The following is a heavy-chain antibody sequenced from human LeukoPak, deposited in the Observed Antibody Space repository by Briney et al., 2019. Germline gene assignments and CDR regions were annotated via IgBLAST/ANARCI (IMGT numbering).Heavy chain of an antibody. V-gene: IGHV4-30-2*01. CDR3: ARERSTYAGAPENWFDP. CDR1: GGSISSDGYS. D-gene: IGHD2-2*01. J-gene: IGHJ5*02. CDR2: IYYSGST. Sequence: SETLSLTCAVSGGSISSDGYSWSWIRQPPGKGLEWIGYIYYSGSTYYNPSLKSRVTISVNRPKTQFSLKLSSVTAADTAVYYCARERSTYAGAPENWFDPWGQGILVTVSS.